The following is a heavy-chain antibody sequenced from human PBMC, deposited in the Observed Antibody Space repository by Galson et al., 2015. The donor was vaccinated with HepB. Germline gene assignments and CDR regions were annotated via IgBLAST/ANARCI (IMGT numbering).Heavy chain of an antibody. CDR3: AKDRDYYGSGRQAAIDY. D-gene: IGHD3-10*01. V-gene: IGHV3-23*01. CDR2: LSGSGDST. J-gene: IGHJ4*02. Sequence: SLRLSCAASGFTFSHYAMSWVRQAPGKGLEWVSALSGSGDSTYYAGSVKGRFTISRDNSKNTLYLQMNSLRGEDTAIYYCAKDRDYYGSGRQAAIDYWGQGALVTVSS. CDR1: GFTFSHYA.